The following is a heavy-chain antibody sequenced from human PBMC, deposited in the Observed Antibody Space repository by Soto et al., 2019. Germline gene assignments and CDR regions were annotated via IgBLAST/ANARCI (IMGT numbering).Heavy chain of an antibody. D-gene: IGHD3-10*02. CDR3: VHSPVLPLFRFGS. Sequence: QITLKESGPTLVEPTQTLTLTCTFSELSLSTSGVGVGWIRQPPGKALEWLALIYWDDDKRYSPSLKSRLTITQVTPQNPVVPNIANMDPVETAKFFLVHSPVLPLFRFGSLGQGTLVPVPS. J-gene: IGHJ4*02. V-gene: IGHV2-5*02. CDR1: ELSLSTSGVG. CDR2: IYWDDDK.